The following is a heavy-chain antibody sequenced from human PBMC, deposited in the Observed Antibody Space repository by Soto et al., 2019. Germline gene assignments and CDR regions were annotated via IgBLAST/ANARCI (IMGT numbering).Heavy chain of an antibody. D-gene: IGHD4-17*01. J-gene: IGHJ6*02. CDR1: GFTFSSYS. Sequence: GGSLRLSCAASGFTFSSYSMNWVRQAPGKGLEWVSSISSSSSYIYYADSVKGRFTISRDNAKNSLYLQMNSLRAEDTAVYYCAREFTVTTWSYGMDVWGQGTTVTVSS. V-gene: IGHV3-21*01. CDR2: ISSSSSYI. CDR3: AREFTVTTWSYGMDV.